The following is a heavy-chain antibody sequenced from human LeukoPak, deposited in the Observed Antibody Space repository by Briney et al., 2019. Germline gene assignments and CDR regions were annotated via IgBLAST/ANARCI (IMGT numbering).Heavy chain of an antibody. CDR2: ISTNTGNP. D-gene: IGHD3-9*01. Sequence: ASVKVSCKASGYTFTSYAMNWVRQAPGQGLEWMGWISTNTGNPTYAQGFTGRFVFSLDTSVSTAYLQISSLKAEDTAVYYCARGLQRYDILINGMDVWGQGTTVTVSS. J-gene: IGHJ6*02. CDR3: ARGLQRYDILINGMDV. CDR1: GYTFTSYA. V-gene: IGHV7-4-1*02.